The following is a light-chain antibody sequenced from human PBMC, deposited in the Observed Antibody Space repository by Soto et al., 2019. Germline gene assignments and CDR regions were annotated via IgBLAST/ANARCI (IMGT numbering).Light chain of an antibody. J-gene: IGKJ1*01. Sequence: EIVMTQSPATLSVSPGGRATLSCRASQTVSSNLAWYQQKPGQAPRLLIYGASTRATGIPARFSGSGSGTDFTLTISSLQSEDFAVYYCQQYDNWPWTFGQGTKVDIK. CDR3: QQYDNWPWT. CDR1: QTVSSN. CDR2: GAS. V-gene: IGKV3-15*01.